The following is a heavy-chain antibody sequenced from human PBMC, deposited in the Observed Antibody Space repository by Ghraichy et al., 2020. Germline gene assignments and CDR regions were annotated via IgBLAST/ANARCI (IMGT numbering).Heavy chain of an antibody. CDR1: GYTFTSYD. Sequence: ASVKVSCKASGYTFTSYDINWVRQATGQGLEWMGWMNPNSGNTGYAQKFQGRVTMTRNTSISTAYMELSSLRSEDTAVYYCARDPYLTGTTFPYYYYYYGMDVWGQGTTVTVSS. D-gene: IGHD1-7*01. CDR2: MNPNSGNT. CDR3: ARDPYLTGTTFPYYYYYYGMDV. J-gene: IGHJ6*02. V-gene: IGHV1-8*01.